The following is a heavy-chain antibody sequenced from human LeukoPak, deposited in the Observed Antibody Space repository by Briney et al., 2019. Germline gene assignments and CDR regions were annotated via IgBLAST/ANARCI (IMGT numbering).Heavy chain of an antibody. D-gene: IGHD4-11*01. CDR3: ATYSTRNAREFQS. J-gene: IGHJ1*01. CDR1: GFTFSSYS. Sequence: GGSLRLSCVASGFTFSSYSMNWVRQAPGKGLEWVSSFTSRSGTIYYADSVKGRFTISRDNAKNSLFLQMSSLRVEDTAVYYCATYSTRNAREFQSWGQGTLVTVSS. V-gene: IGHV3-21*01. CDR2: FTSRSGTI.